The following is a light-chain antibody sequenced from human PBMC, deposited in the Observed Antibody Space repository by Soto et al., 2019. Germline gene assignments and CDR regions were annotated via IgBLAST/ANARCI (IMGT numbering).Light chain of an antibody. CDR2: DDS. CDR1: NIGSKS. CDR3: QVWGSDYYV. J-gene: IGLJ1*01. Sequence: SYELTQPPSVSVAPGQTARITCGGNNIGSKSVHWYQQKPGQAPVLVVYDDSDRPSGIPERFSGSNSGNTATLTISSVEDGDEADYYCQVWGSDYYVLGIGTKVTV. V-gene: IGLV3-21*02.